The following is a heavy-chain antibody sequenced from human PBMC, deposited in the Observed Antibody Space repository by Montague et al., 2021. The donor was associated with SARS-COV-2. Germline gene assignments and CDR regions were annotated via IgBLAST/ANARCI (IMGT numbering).Heavy chain of an antibody. CDR2: ISNSGDTK. D-gene: IGHD3-22*01. CDR3: ARAGEDYYYDSSGFLY. Sequence: SLRLSCAASGFIFSSYEMNWVRQALGKGLEWVSYISNSGDTKYYADSVKGRFTISRDNAKNSLYLQMSSLRAEDTAVYYCARAGEDYYYDSSGFLYWGQGILVTVSS. V-gene: IGHV3-48*03. CDR1: GFIFSSYE. J-gene: IGHJ4*02.